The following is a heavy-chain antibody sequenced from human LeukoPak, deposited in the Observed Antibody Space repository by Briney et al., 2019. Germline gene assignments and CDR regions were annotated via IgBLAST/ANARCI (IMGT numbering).Heavy chain of an antibody. CDR1: GFTCRNYW. Sequence: GGSLRLSCAASGFTCRNYWMSWVRQAPGRGLEWVAKVKQDGSEKYYVDSVKGRFAVSRDNAKNSLYLQVNSLRAEDTAVYYCARDYISSWANFDYWGQGTLVTVSS. CDR2: VKQDGSEK. CDR3: ARDYISSWANFDY. J-gene: IGHJ4*02. D-gene: IGHD6-13*01. V-gene: IGHV3-7*01.